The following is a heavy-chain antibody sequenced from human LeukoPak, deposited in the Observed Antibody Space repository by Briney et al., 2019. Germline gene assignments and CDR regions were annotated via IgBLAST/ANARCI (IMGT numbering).Heavy chain of an antibody. Sequence: ASVKVSCKASGYTFTGYYMHWVRQAPGQGLEWMGRIIPIFGTANYAQKFQGRVTITADESTSTAYMELSSLRSEDTAVYYCARRGRQVPAAILHPDYYYYYMDVWGKGTTVTVSS. D-gene: IGHD2-2*02. J-gene: IGHJ6*03. CDR2: IIPIFGTA. V-gene: IGHV1-69*13. CDR3: ARRGRQVPAAILHPDYYYYYMDV. CDR1: GYTFTGYY.